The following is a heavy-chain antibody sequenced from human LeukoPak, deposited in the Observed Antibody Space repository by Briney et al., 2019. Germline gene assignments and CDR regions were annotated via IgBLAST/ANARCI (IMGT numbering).Heavy chain of an antibody. CDR2: INSNSGGT. Sequence: RASVKVSCKASGYTFTAYYMHWMRQAPGQGLEWMGWINSNSGGTSYAQKFQGRVTMTRDTSISTAYMELSRLRSDDTAVYYCARVEAVAGTWNYWGQGTLVTVSS. CDR1: GYTFTAYY. D-gene: IGHD6-19*01. V-gene: IGHV1-2*02. CDR3: ARVEAVAGTWNY. J-gene: IGHJ4*02.